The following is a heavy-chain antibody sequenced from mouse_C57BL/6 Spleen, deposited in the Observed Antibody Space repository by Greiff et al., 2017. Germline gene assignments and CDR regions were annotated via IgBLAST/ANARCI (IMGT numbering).Heavy chain of an antibody. J-gene: IGHJ1*03. CDR2: INYDGSST. CDR1: GFTFSDYY. V-gene: IGHV5-16*01. CDR3: ARDLGYYGSSYVDWYFDV. Sequence: EVKLVESEGGLVQPGSSMKLSCTASGFTFSDYYMAWVRQVPEKGLEWVANINYDGSSTYYLDSLKSRFIISRDNAKNILYLQMSSLKSEDTATYYCARDLGYYGSSYVDWYFDVWGTGTTVTVSS. D-gene: IGHD1-1*01.